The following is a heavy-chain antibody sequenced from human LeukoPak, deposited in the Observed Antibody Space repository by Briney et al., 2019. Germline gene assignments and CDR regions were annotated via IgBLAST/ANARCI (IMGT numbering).Heavy chain of an antibody. Sequence: PGGSLRLSCAASGFTFSNAWMSWVRQAPGKGLERVGRIKSKTDGGTTDYAAPVKGRFTISRDDSKNTLYLQMNSLKTEDTAVYYCTTDRYSYDTGGTFDPWGQGTLVTVSS. CDR2: IKSKTDGGTT. J-gene: IGHJ5*02. D-gene: IGHD5-18*01. V-gene: IGHV3-15*01. CDR3: TTDRYSYDTGGTFDP. CDR1: GFTFSNAW.